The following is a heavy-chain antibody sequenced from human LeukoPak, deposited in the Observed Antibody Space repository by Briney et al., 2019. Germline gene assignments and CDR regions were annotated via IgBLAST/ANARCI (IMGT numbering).Heavy chain of an antibody. CDR1: GGSITNSY. V-gene: IGHV4-59*01. CDR2: INYSGST. D-gene: IGHD1-1*01. CDR3: ARDPLSTNDFDI. J-gene: IGHJ3*02. Sequence: SETLSLTCTVSGGSITNSYWNWIRQSPVKGLEWIGYINYSGSTNYNPSLKSRVTISIDTSKNQFSLKLTSVTAADTAVYFCARDPLSTNDFDIWGQGTMVTVS.